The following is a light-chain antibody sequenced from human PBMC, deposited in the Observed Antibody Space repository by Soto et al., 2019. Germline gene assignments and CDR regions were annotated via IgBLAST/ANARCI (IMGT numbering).Light chain of an antibody. CDR2: KAS. CDR3: QQYNSYSVT. J-gene: IGKJ1*01. Sequence: DIQMTQSPSTLSASVGDRVTITCRASQSISIWLAWYQQKPGKAPKLLIDKASSLESGVPSRFSGSGSGTELTLTISCLQPDDFATYYCQQYNSYSVTFGQGTKVEIK. CDR1: QSISIW. V-gene: IGKV1-5*03.